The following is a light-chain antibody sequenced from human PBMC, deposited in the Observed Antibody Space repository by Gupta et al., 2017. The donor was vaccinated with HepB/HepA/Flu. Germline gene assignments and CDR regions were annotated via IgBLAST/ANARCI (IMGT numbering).Light chain of an antibody. J-gene: IGLJ2*01. V-gene: IGLV3-1*01. CDR3: QEWDSSVVVV. CDR2: QDS. Sequence: YKLSQPLSVSVSPGQTASIPCSGDNLEDKYVCWYQQKPGQTPVVVIYQDSKRPSGIPERVSGSNSGNTATMTITGTHATDEADYDCQEWDSSVVVVFGGGTKLTVL. CDR1: NLEDKY.